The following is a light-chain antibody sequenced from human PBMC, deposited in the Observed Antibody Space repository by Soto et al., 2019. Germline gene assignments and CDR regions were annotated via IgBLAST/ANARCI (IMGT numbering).Light chain of an antibody. V-gene: IGKV1-5*01. J-gene: IGKJ1*01. Sequence: IQMTQSPSTLSASVGDRVTITCRASHNIERWMAWYQQKPGKAPSLLIFDASTLHSGVPSRFSGSGSGTDFTLTISSLQPDDFATYYCKQFAISTKFGQGTKGDIK. CDR3: KQFAISTK. CDR1: HNIERW. CDR2: DAS.